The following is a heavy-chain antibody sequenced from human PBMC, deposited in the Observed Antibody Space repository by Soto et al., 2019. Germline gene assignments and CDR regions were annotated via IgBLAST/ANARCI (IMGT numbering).Heavy chain of an antibody. V-gene: IGHV1-18*04. D-gene: IGHD1-26*01. Sequence: QVQLVQSGAEVKKPGAAVKVSCKASGYTFTDYAITWVRQAPGQGLEWMGWISAYNGDTDYAQKFQGRVTMTTDTSTSTAYMELRSRSSDDTAVYYCAREAGSGSYYPEDFWGQGTLVTVSS. J-gene: IGHJ4*02. CDR2: ISAYNGDT. CDR3: AREAGSGSYYPEDF. CDR1: GYTFTDYA.